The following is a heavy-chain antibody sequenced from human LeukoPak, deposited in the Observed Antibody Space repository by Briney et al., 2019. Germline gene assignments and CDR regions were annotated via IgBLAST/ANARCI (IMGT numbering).Heavy chain of an antibody. CDR2: INHSGST. J-gene: IGHJ5*02. V-gene: IGHV4-34*01. D-gene: IGHD5-12*01. CDR1: GGSFSGYY. CDR3: ARGKRSYQWLPRGYWFGP. Sequence: SETLSLTCAVYGGSFSGYYWSWIHQPPGKGLEWIGEINHSGSTNYNPSLKSRVTISVDTSKNQFSLKLSSVTTADTAVYYCARGKRSYQWLPRGYWFGPWGQGTLVTVSS.